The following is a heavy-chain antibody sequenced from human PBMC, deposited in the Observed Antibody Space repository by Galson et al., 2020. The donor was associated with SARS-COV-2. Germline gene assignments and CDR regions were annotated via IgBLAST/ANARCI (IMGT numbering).Heavy chain of an antibody. J-gene: IGHJ4*02. CDR3: ARDPSRSVSW. Sequence: GGSLRLSCAASGFTFSSYAMHWVRQAPGKGLEWVAVISYDGSNKYYADSVKGRFTISRDNSKNTLYLQMNSLRAEDTAVYYCARDPSRSVSWWGQGTLVTVSS. D-gene: IGHD2-8*01. V-gene: IGHV3-30*04. CDR1: GFTFSSYA. CDR2: ISYDGSNK.